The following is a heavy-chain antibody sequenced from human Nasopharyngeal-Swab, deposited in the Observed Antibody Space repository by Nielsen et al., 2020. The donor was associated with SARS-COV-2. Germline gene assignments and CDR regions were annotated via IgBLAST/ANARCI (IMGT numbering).Heavy chain of an antibody. CDR3: ARGAYDYVWGSYRPIDY. Sequence: GESLKISCAASGFTFSSYSRNWVRQAPGKGLEWVSSISSSSSYIYYADSVTGRFTISRDNAKNSLYLQMNSLRAEDTAVYYCARGAYDYVWGSYRPIDYWGQGTLVTVSS. CDR1: GFTFSSYS. J-gene: IGHJ4*02. D-gene: IGHD3-16*02. V-gene: IGHV3-21*01. CDR2: ISSSSSYI.